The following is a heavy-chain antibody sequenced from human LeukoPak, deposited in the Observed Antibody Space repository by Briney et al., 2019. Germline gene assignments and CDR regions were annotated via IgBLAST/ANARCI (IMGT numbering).Heavy chain of an antibody. D-gene: IGHD4-17*01. CDR3: ARARDYVFDY. V-gene: IGHV3-53*01. CDR2: IYVGGST. Sequence: GGSLRLSCAASGFTVSSNYMIWVRQAPGKGLEWVSVIYVGGSTYYADSVKGRFTISRDNSKNTLYLQMNGMRAEDTAVYYCARARDYVFDYWGQGTLVTVSS. J-gene: IGHJ4*02. CDR1: GFTVSSNY.